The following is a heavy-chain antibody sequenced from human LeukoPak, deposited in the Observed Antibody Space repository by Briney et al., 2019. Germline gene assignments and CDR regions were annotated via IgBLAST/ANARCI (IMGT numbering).Heavy chain of an antibody. D-gene: IGHD3-16*01. V-gene: IGHV4-39*01. J-gene: IGHJ4*02. CDR2: IYYSGST. Sequence: PPETLSLTCTVSGGSISSSSYYWGWIRQPPGKGLEWIGSIYYSGSTYYNPSLKSRVTISVDTSKNQFSLKLSSVTAADTAVYYCARHARTGGGEASPAVDYWGQGTLVTVSS. CDR1: GGSISSSSYY. CDR3: ARHARTGGGEASPAVDY.